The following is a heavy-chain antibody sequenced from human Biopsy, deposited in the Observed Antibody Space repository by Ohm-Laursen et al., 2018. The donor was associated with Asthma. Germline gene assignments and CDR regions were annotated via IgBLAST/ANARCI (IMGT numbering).Heavy chain of an antibody. Sequence: GASVKVSCKSLGGTFNTYVIGWGRQAPGQGLEGMGGINSVFGTTTYPQQFQDRVTITADDSTSTVYMELSSLRSEDTAVYYCARKAGSCISRTCYSLDFWGQGTLVTVSS. CDR3: ARKAGSCISRTCYSLDF. D-gene: IGHD2-2*01. CDR1: GGTFNTYV. J-gene: IGHJ4*02. CDR2: INSVFGTT. V-gene: IGHV1-69*13.